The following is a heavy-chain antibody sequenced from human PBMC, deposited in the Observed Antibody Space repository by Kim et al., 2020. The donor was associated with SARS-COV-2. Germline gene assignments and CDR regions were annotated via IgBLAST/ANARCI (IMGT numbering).Heavy chain of an antibody. D-gene: IGHD6-13*01. Sequence: SETLSLTCTVSGGSISSSSYYWGWIRQTPGKGLEWIGSIYYSGSTYYNPSLKSRVTISVDTSKNQFSLKLSSVTAADTSVYYCARQQNHSPGYSSSWYYSDYRGMDVCGQGTTVTVSS. CDR1: GGSISSSSYY. J-gene: IGHJ6*02. V-gene: IGHV4-39*01. CDR2: IYYSGST. CDR3: ARQQNHSPGYSSSWYYSDYRGMDV.